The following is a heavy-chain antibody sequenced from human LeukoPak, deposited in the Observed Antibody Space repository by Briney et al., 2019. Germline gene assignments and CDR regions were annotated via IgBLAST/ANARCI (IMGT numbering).Heavy chain of an antibody. V-gene: IGHV4-59*11. CDR3: ARAVITFGAAVAKGFDC. CDR1: RGPLSGHS. J-gene: IGHJ4*02. Sequence: SETLSLTRALSRGPLSGHSWSWLRQPPGKGLEWIGDIYYSGSTDYNPSLKSRVTLSLNTSKNQFSLNLNSVAAADTAVYYCARAVITFGAAVAKGFDCWGQGTLVTVSS. CDR2: IYYSGST. D-gene: IGHD3-16*01.